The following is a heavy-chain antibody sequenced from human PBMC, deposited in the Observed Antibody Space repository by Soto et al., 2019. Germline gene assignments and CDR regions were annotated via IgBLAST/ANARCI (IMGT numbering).Heavy chain of an antibody. D-gene: IGHD2-15*01. CDR3: APKGTPATGLYFFDY. Sequence: QVQLQESGPGLVKPSQTLSLTCTVSGGSISSGNYYWSWIRQPPGKGLEWIGFISYSGSTYYSTSLQSRVTISVDTSKSQCSLNLSFVTAADTAGYYCAPKGTPATGLYFFDYWGQGSLVTVSS. CDR1: GGSISSGNYY. CDR2: ISYSGST. J-gene: IGHJ4*02. V-gene: IGHV4-30-4*01.